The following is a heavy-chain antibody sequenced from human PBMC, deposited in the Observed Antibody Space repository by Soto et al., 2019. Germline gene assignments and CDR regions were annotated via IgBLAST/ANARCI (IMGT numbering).Heavy chain of an antibody. Sequence: EVQLVESGGGLVQPGGSLRLSCAASGFTFSDHYLDWVRQAPRKGLEWVGRSRNKANRYTTDYAASVKGRFTIPRDDSKDSLYLQMSSLKTEDTAVYYCARVRAVAGTGYFDYWGQGTLVTVSS. CDR1: GFTFSDHY. D-gene: IGHD6-19*01. CDR2: SRNKANRYTT. CDR3: ARVRAVAGTGYFDY. V-gene: IGHV3-72*01. J-gene: IGHJ4*02.